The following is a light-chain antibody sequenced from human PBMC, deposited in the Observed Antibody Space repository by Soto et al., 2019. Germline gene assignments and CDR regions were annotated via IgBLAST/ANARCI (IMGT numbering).Light chain of an antibody. CDR2: EVN. Sequence: QSALTQPASVSGSPGQSIAISCTGTSSDVGSYDRVSWYQHHPGKAPTLMIYEVNKRPSGVSDRFSGSKSGNTASLTISGLQAEDEADYYFCSSVGGPPWVFGGGTKLTVL. V-gene: IGLV2-23*02. J-gene: IGLJ3*02. CDR1: SSDVGSYDR. CDR3: CSSVGGPPWV.